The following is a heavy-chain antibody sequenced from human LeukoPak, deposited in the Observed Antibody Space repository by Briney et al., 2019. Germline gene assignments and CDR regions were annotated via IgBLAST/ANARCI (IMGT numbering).Heavy chain of an antibody. CDR3: ASAGGRGGFRAMAELKN. CDR2: ISAYNGNT. Sequence: ASVKVSCKASGYTFTSYGISWVRQAPGQGLEWMGWISAYNGNTNYAQKLQGRVTMTTDTSTSTAYMELRSLRSDDTAVYYCASAGGRGGFRAMAELKNWGQGTLVTVSS. D-gene: IGHD4-23*01. J-gene: IGHJ4*02. V-gene: IGHV1-18*01. CDR1: GYTFTSYG.